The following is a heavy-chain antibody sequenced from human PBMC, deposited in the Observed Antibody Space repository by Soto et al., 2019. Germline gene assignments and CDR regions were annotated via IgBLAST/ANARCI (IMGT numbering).Heavy chain of an antibody. CDR2: IIPILGIA. Sequence: QVQLVQSGAEVQKPGSSVKVSCKASGGTLSNGTISWVRQAPGQGLEWMGRIIPILGIANYAQKFQGRATITADKSTSTAYMELSSLRSEDTAVFYCARSVIGGFDIWGQGTMVTVSS. CDR1: GGTLSNGT. D-gene: IGHD2-15*01. CDR3: ARSVIGGFDI. J-gene: IGHJ3*02. V-gene: IGHV1-69*02.